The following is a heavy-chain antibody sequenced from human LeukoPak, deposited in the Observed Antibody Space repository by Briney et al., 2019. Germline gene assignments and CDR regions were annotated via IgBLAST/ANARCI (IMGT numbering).Heavy chain of an antibody. V-gene: IGHV1-69*05. CDR3: ARYQRWEMKYSYFDL. CDR1: GGTFSNYV. CDR2: RIPIFDTT. D-gene: IGHD5-18*01. J-gene: IGHJ5*02. Sequence: GASVKVSCKASGGTFSNYVINWVRQAPGQGLEWMGGRIPIFDTTNYAQKFQGRVIITTNESSNTAYMELASLRSEDTAVYYCARYQRWEMKYSYFDLWGQGTLVTVSS.